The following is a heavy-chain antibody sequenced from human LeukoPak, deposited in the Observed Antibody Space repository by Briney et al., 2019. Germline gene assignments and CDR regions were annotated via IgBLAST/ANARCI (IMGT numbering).Heavy chain of an antibody. CDR1: GFTLSSYA. CDR2: ISGSGGST. CDR3: AKLVYPYYLFDY. Sequence: QTGGSLRLSCAASGFTLSSYAMSWVRQAPGKGLEWVSAISGSGGSTYYADSVKGRFTISRDNSKNTLYLQMNSLRAEDTAVYYCAKLVYPYYLFDYWGQGTLVTVSS. V-gene: IGHV3-23*01. D-gene: IGHD3-22*01. J-gene: IGHJ4*02.